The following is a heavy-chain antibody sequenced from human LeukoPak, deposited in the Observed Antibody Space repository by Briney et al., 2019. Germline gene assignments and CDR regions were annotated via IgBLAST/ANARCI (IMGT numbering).Heavy chain of an antibody. CDR1: GSTFSSYS. CDR3: ARDRLAGDVGNAFDI. Sequence: GGSLRLSCAASGSTFSSYSMNWVRQAPGKGLEWVSSISSSSSYIYYADSVKGRFTISRDNAKNSLYLQMNSLRAEDTAVYYCARDRLAGDVGNAFDIWGQGTMVTVSS. CDR2: ISSSSSYI. D-gene: IGHD7-27*01. V-gene: IGHV3-21*01. J-gene: IGHJ3*02.